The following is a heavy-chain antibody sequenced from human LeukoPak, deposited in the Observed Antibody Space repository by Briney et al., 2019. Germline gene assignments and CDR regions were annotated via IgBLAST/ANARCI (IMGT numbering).Heavy chain of an antibody. Sequence: SETLSLTCTVSGGSISSYYWSWIRQPPGKGLEWIGEVNHSGSTNYNPSLKSRVTISVDTSKNQFSLKLSSVTAADTAVYYCARPIVVVPLRAFDIWGQGTMVTVSS. J-gene: IGHJ3*02. CDR2: VNHSGST. D-gene: IGHD2-21*01. CDR3: ARPIVVVPLRAFDI. V-gene: IGHV4-34*01. CDR1: GGSISSYY.